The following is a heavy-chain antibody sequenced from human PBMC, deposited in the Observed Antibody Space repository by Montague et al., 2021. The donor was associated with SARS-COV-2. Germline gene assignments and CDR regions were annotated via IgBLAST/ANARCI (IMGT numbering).Heavy chain of an antibody. Sequence: SETLSLTCTVSGGSIRTSSYYWGWIRGPPGKGLDWIGRIYYSGSTYYNPSLKSRVTISVDTSKNQFSLNLSSVTAADTAVYYCARHVSGSLTHFHHWGQGSLVTVSS. CDR1: GGSIRTSSYY. J-gene: IGHJ1*01. CDR3: ARHVSGSLTHFHH. V-gene: IGHV4-39*01. CDR2: IYYSGST. D-gene: IGHD1-26*01.